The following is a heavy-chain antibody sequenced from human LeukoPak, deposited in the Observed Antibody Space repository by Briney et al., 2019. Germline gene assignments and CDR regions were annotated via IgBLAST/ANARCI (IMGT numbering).Heavy chain of an antibody. CDR2: ISGPGGST. CDR3: AASGFYYDYVWGSYRPDY. V-gene: IGHV3-23*01. CDR1: GFTFSSYA. Sequence: GGSLRLSCAASGFTFSSYAMTWVRQAPGKGLEWVSSISGPGGSTFYADSVKGRFTISRDYSKNMLYLQMNSLRAEDTAVYYCAASGFYYDYVWGSYRPDYWGQGTLVTVSS. D-gene: IGHD3-16*02. J-gene: IGHJ4*02.